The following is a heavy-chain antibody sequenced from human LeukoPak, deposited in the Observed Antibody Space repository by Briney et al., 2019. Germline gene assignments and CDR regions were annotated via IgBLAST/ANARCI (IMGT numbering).Heavy chain of an antibody. V-gene: IGHV4-59*01. CDR3: ASSSPDYYYYYMDV. CDR1: GDSISSYY. Sequence: SETLSLTCTVSGDSISSYYWSWIRQPPGKGLEWIGYIYYSGSTNYNPSLKSRVTISVDTSKNQFSLKLSSVTAADTAVYYCASSSPDYYYYYMDVWGKGTTVTVSS. CDR2: IYYSGST. D-gene: IGHD6-6*01. J-gene: IGHJ6*03.